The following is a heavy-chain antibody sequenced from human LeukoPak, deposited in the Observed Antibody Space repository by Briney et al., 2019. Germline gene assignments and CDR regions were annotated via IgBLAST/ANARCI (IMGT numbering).Heavy chain of an antibody. CDR1: GGSFSGYF. D-gene: IGHD2-15*01. J-gene: IGHJ4*02. V-gene: IGHV4-34*01. CDR3: ARWSLRGCSGSPCFDY. Sequence: SETLSLTCAVYGGSFSGYFWSWIRQPPGKGLEWIGELTESGRTSYNPSLKSRVTIAEDTSKNQFSLKLSSVTAADTAVYYCARWSLRGCSGSPCFDYWGQGTLVTVSA. CDR2: LTESGRT.